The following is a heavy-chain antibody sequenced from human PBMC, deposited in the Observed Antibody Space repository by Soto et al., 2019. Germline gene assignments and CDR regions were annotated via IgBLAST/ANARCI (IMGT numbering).Heavy chain of an antibody. V-gene: IGHV1-3*01. CDR3: ARDGAVAGNTNFDY. J-gene: IGHJ4*02. CDR1: GYTFTNYA. D-gene: IGHD6-19*01. CDR2: INAGNGNT. Sequence: GASVKVSCKASGYTFTNYAIHWVRQGPGQRLEWMGWINAGNGNTKYSQKFQGRVTITRDTSASTAYMELSSLRSEDTAVYYCARDGAVAGNTNFDYWGQGTLVTVSS.